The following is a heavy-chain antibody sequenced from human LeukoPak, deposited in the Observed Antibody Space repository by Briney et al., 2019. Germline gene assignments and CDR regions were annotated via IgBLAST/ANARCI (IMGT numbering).Heavy chain of an antibody. Sequence: GGSLRLSCAASGFTFSSYAMHWVRQAPGKGLEWVAVISYDGSNKYYADSVKGRFTISRDNAKNSLYLQMNSLRAEDTAVYYCARGEDTAMVTGGYNWFDPWGQGTLVTVSS. CDR1: GFTFSSYA. J-gene: IGHJ5*02. V-gene: IGHV3-30-3*01. CDR2: ISYDGSNK. D-gene: IGHD5-18*01. CDR3: ARGEDTAMVTGGYNWFDP.